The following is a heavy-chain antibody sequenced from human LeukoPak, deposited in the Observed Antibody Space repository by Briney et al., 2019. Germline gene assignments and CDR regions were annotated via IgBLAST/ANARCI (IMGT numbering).Heavy chain of an antibody. J-gene: IGHJ4*02. D-gene: IGHD3-3*01. V-gene: IGHV4-59*01. CDR2: IHYSGTT. CDR3: ARVRGYDSGYDS. Sequence: SETLSLTCTVSGASISSFYWSWIRQPPGKGLEWIGYIHYSGTTDYNPSLKSRVTISVDTSKKQFSLKVTSVTTADTAVYHCARVRGYDSGYDSWGQGTLVTVSS. CDR1: GASISSFY.